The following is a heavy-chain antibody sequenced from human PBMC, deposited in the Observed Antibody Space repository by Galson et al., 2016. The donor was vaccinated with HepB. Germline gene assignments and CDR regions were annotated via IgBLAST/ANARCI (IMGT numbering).Heavy chain of an antibody. Sequence: SCKASGSTSPAYYMHWVRQAPGQGLEWMGRFNPDTGDTDYAQKFEGRAIMTSDTSPNTVYMDVAGLTSDDTAVYYCARDGVRTPTGLNYWGQGALVTVSS. CDR1: GSTSPAYY. CDR2: FNPDTGDT. V-gene: IGHV1-2*06. J-gene: IGHJ4*02. D-gene: IGHD4/OR15-4a*01. CDR3: ARDGVRTPTGLNY.